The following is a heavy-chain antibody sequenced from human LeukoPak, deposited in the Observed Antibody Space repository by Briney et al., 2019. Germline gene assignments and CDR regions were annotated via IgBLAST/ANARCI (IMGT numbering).Heavy chain of an antibody. V-gene: IGHV1-69*04. D-gene: IGHD3-22*01. CDR3: ARVFYHDSSPYFARSIPTIDY. Sequence: SVKVSCKASGGNFSSSSISWVRQAPGQGLEWMGRIIPTLDIAHYSQMLQGRVTITADKSTSTAYMELSSLRSEDTAVYFCARVFYHDSSPYFARSIPTIDYWGQGTLVTVSS. J-gene: IGHJ4*02. CDR2: IIPTLDIA. CDR1: GGNFSSSS.